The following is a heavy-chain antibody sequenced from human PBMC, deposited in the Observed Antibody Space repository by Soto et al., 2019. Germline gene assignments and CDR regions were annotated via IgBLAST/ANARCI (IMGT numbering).Heavy chain of an antibody. J-gene: IGHJ4*02. V-gene: IGHV1-58*02. CDR1: GYTLTELS. D-gene: IGHD4-17*01. CDR2: IDVGSANA. Sequence: ASVKVSCKVSGYTLTELSMHWVRQARGHRLQWIGWIDVGSANANYAQMLQERVTFSRDMSTSTAYMELSSLRPEDTAVYYSAADVGGYIYGFARHWGPGTLVTVSS. CDR3: AADVGGYIYGFARH.